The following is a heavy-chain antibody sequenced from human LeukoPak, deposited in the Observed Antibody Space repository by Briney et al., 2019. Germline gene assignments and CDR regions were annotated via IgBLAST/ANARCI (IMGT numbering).Heavy chain of an antibody. CDR2: ISGGGVTT. Sequence: GGSLRLSCVGSGFTSIAYALTWARQAPGKGLEWVSGISGGGVTTYYADSVKGRFTISRDNSKNTLYLQMNSLRADDTAIYYCARNQQLGGHSYYYYGMDVWGQGTTVTASS. V-gene: IGHV3-23*01. CDR1: GFTSIAYA. J-gene: IGHJ6*02. CDR3: ARNQQLGGHSYYYYGMDV. D-gene: IGHD3-16*01.